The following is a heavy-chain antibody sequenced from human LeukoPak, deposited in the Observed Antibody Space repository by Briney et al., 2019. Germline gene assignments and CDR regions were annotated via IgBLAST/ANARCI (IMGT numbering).Heavy chain of an antibody. Sequence: GGSLRLSCAASGFTSSNAWMSWVRQAPGKGLEWVGRIKSKTDGGTTDYAAPVKGRFTISRDDSKNTLYLQMNSLKTEDTAVYYCTTEELQWFRELSDTLDYWGQGTLVTVSS. J-gene: IGHJ4*02. CDR3: TTEELQWFRELSDTLDY. CDR2: IKSKTDGGTT. CDR1: GFTSSNAW. D-gene: IGHD3-10*01. V-gene: IGHV3-15*01.